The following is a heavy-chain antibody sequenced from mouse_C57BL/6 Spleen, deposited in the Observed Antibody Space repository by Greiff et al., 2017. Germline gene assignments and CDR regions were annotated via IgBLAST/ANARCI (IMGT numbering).Heavy chain of an antibody. CDR2: ISSGSSTI. J-gene: IGHJ2*01. V-gene: IGHV5-17*01. CDR3: ARPDYGNYFDY. CDR1: GFTFSDSG. D-gene: IGHD2-1*01. Sequence: DVMLVESGGGLVKPGGSLKLSCAASGFTFSDSGMHWVRQAPEKGLEWVAYISSGSSTIYYADTVKGRFTISRDNAKNTLFLQMTSLRSEDTAMYYCARPDYGNYFDYWGQGTTLTVSS.